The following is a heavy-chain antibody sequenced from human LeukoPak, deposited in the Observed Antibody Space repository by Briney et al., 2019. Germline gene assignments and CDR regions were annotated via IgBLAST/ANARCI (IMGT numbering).Heavy chain of an antibody. V-gene: IGHV1-2*02. CDR2: INPNSGGT. CDR1: GYTFTGYY. J-gene: IGHJ5*02. Sequence: ASVKVSCKASGYTFTGYYMHWVRQAPGQGLEWMGWINPNSGGTNYAQKFQGRVTMTRDTSISTAYMELSRLRSDDTAVYYCARAVLHGRVLYNWFDPWGQGTLVTVSS. CDR3: ARAVLHGRVLYNWFDP. D-gene: IGHD2-8*02.